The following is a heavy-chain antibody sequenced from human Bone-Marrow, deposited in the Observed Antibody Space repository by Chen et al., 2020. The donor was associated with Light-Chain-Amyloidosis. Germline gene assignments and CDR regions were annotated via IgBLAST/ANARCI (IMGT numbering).Heavy chain of an antibody. V-gene: IGHV5-51*01. CDR2: IYPDESDA. Sequence: EVQLEQSGPEVKKPGESLKISCKGSGYTFPNYWIGWVRQMPGKGLEWMGVIYPDESDASSGPSFEGQVTISADKSITTASLQWRSRKASDTAMYYCSRRRDGYNFDYWGQGTLVTVSS. CDR1: GYTFPNYW. D-gene: IGHD5-12*01. CDR3: SRRRDGYNFDY. J-gene: IGHJ4*02.